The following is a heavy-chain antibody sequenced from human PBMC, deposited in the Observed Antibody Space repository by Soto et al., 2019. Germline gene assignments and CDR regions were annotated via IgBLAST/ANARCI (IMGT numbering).Heavy chain of an antibody. J-gene: IGHJ6*02. D-gene: IGHD2-15*01. V-gene: IGHV3-23*01. Sequence: GGSLRLSCAASGFTFSSYAMSWVRQAPGKGLEWVSAISGSDSSTYYADSVKGRFTISRDNAKNTMYLQMHSLRDEDTAVYYCAREGWPLLQTGMDVWGQGNKVTVS. CDR3: AREGWPLLQTGMDV. CDR2: ISGSDSST. CDR1: GFTFSSYA.